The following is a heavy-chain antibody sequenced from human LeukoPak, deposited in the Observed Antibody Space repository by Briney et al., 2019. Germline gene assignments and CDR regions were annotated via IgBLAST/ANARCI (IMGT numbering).Heavy chain of an antibody. CDR1: GGSISSYY. CDR2: IYYSGST. Sequence: SETLSLTCTVSGGSISSYYWSWIRQPPGKGLEWIGYIYYSGSTNYNPSLKSRVTISVDTSKNQFSLKLSSVTAADTAVYYCARAYYDILTGYPIGYGMDVWGQGTTVTVSS. V-gene: IGHV4-59*08. D-gene: IGHD3-9*01. J-gene: IGHJ6*02. CDR3: ARAYYDILTGYPIGYGMDV.